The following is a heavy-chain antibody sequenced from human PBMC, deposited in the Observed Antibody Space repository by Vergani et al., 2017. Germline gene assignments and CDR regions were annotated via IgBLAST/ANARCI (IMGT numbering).Heavy chain of an antibody. D-gene: IGHD6-6*01. CDR3: ARVRGSKGSSSPFFDY. CDR1: GFTFSSYA. Sequence: VQLVESGGGLVQPGGSLRLSCAASGFTFSSYAMHWVRQAPGKGLEWVAVISYDGSNKYYADSVKGRFTISRDNSKNTLYLQMNSLRAEDTAVYYCARVRGSKGSSSPFFDYWGQGTLVTVSS. CDR2: ISYDGSNK. V-gene: IGHV3-30-3*01. J-gene: IGHJ4*02.